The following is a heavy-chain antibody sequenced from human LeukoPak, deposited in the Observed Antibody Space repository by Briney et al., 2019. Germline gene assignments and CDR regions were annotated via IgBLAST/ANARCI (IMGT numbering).Heavy chain of an antibody. CDR1: GFTFSDYY. V-gene: IGHV3-11*04. D-gene: IGHD1-26*01. Sequence: PGGTLRLSCAASGFTFSDYYMSWIRQAPGKGLEWVSYISSSGSTIYYADSVKGRFTISRDNSKNTLYLQMNSLRAEDTAVYYCARDRSGSYLRYWGQGTLVTVSS. CDR2: ISSSGSTI. J-gene: IGHJ4*02. CDR3: ARDRSGSYLRY.